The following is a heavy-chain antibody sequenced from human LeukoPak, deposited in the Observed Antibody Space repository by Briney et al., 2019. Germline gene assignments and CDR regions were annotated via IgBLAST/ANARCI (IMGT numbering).Heavy chain of an antibody. D-gene: IGHD2-2*01. CDR2: INSDGSST. CDR3: AKSYLCTSCYGYYYMDV. V-gene: IGHV3-74*01. Sequence: QPGGSLRLSCAASGFTFSSYWMHWVRQAPGKGLVWVSRINSDGSSTSYADSVKGRFTISRDNSKNTLYLQMNSLRAEDTAVYYCAKSYLCTSCYGYYYMDVWGKGTTVTVSS. J-gene: IGHJ6*03. CDR1: GFTFSSYW.